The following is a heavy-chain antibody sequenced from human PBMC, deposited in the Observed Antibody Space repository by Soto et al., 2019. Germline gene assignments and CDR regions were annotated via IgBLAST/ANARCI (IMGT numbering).Heavy chain of an antibody. CDR3: ARRYGSGKYYFDF. CDR1: GGSFSGHY. D-gene: IGHD3-10*01. CDR2: INYSETT. V-gene: IGHV4-34*01. J-gene: IGHJ4*02. Sequence: SETLSLTCAAYGGSFSGHYCSWVRQRPGKGLAWIGEINYSETTNYNPSLESPVTVSVDSFKNQCTLKVTSVTAADTAVYYCARRYGSGKYYFDFWGQGTPVTVSS.